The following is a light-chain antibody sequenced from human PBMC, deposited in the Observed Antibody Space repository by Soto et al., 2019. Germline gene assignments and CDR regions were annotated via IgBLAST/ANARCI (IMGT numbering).Light chain of an antibody. Sequence: QSVLTQPPSASGTPGQRVTISCSGSRSNIGSNTVNWYQQLPGTAPKLLLYSNNQRPSGVPDRFSGSKSGTSASLAISGLQSEDEADYYCAAWDDSLHVVFGGGTKLTVL. J-gene: IGLJ2*01. CDR2: SNN. CDR1: RSNIGSNT. V-gene: IGLV1-44*01. CDR3: AAWDDSLHVV.